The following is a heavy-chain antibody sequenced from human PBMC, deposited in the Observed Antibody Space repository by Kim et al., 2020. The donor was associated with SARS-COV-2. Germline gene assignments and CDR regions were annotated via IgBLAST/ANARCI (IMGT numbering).Heavy chain of an antibody. D-gene: IGHD3-16*01. V-gene: IGHV3-74*01. Sequence: GGSLRLSCAASGFTFSTYWMHWVRQTPGKGLVWVSRINSGGSITSYADSVKGRFTISRDNAKNTLYLQMNSLRAEDTAVYYCVRGIGDSWGQGTLVTVSS. CDR1: GFTFSTYW. CDR3: VRGIGDS. J-gene: IGHJ4*02. CDR2: INSGGSIT.